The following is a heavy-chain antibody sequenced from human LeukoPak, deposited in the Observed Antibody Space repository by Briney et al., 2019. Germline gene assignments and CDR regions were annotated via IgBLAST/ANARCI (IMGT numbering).Heavy chain of an antibody. Sequence: SETLSLTCAVYGGSFSGYYWSWIRQPPGKGLEWIGEINHSGSTNYNPSLKSRVTISVDTSKNQFSLKLSSVTAADTAVYYCARSPGIWWFDPWGQGTLVTVSS. CDR1: GGSFSGYY. J-gene: IGHJ5*02. V-gene: IGHV4-34*01. D-gene: IGHD2-15*01. CDR3: ARSPGIWWFDP. CDR2: INHSGST.